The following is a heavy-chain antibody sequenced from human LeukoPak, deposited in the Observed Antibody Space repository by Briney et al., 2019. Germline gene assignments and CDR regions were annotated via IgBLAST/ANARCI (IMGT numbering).Heavy chain of an antibody. D-gene: IGHD1-26*01. CDR1: GFTFSSYS. V-gene: IGHV3-48*01. CDR2: ISSSSSTI. J-gene: IGHJ6*03. Sequence: GGSLRLSCAASGFTFSSYSMNWVRQAPGKGLEWVSYISSSSSTIYYADSVKGRFTISRDNSKNTLYLQMNSLRAEDTAVYYCAARRIVGATARYYYYYMDVWGKGTTVTVSS. CDR3: AARRIVGATARYYYYYMDV.